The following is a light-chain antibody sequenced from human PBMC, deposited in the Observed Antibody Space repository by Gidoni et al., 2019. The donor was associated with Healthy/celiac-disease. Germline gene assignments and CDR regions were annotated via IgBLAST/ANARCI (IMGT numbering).Light chain of an antibody. J-gene: IGKJ1*01. CDR3: QQRSNWPTWT. CDR2: DAS. V-gene: IGKV3-11*01. CDR1: QSVSSY. Sequence: EIVLTQTPATLSLSPGERATLSCRASQSVSSYLAWYQQKPGQAPRLLIYDASNRATGIPARSSCMGAGTDFTLTISSLAPEDFAVYYCQQRSNWPTWTFGQGTKVEIK.